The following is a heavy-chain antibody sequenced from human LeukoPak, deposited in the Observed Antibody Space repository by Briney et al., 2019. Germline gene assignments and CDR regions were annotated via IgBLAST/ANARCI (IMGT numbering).Heavy chain of an antibody. V-gene: IGHV3-11*05. CDR3: ARDLRATMVRGVIMDY. Sequence: GGSLRLSCAASGFTVSSNYMSWIRQAPGKGLEWVSYISSSSSYTNYADSVKGRFTISRDNAKNSLYLQMNSLRAEDTAVYYCARDLRATMVRGVIMDYWGQGTLVTVSS. CDR2: ISSSSSYT. CDR1: GFTVSSNY. J-gene: IGHJ4*02. D-gene: IGHD3-10*01.